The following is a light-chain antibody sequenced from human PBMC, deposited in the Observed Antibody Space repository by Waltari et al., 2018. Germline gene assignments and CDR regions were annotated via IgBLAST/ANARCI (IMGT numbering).Light chain of an antibody. V-gene: IGKV4-1*01. CDR1: QSVLYSSNNKNY. CDR2: WAS. Sequence: DIVMTQSPDSLAVSLAERATINCKSSQSVLYSSNNKNYLAWYQQKPGQPPKLLIYWASTRESGVPDRLSGSGSGTDFTLTISSLQAEDVAVYYCHQYYNIPFTFGPGTKVDSK. J-gene: IGKJ3*01. CDR3: HQYYNIPFT.